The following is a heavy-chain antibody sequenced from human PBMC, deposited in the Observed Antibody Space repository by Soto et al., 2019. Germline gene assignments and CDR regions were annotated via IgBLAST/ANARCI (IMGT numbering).Heavy chain of an antibody. Sequence: GGSLRLSCAASRFTFSSYWMSWVRQAPGKGLEWVANIKQDGSEKYYVDSVKGRFTISRDNAKNSLYLQMNSLRAEDTAVYYCAGGGGYSSGWLPAPWGQGTLVTVSS. V-gene: IGHV3-7*01. CDR2: IKQDGSEK. CDR3: AGGGGYSSGWLPAP. D-gene: IGHD6-19*01. J-gene: IGHJ5*02. CDR1: RFTFSSYW.